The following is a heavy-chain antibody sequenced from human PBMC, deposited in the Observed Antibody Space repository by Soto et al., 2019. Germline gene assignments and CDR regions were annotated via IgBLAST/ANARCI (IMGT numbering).Heavy chain of an antibody. J-gene: IGHJ4*02. V-gene: IGHV1-69*06. CDR1: GGTFSSYA. Sequence: QVQLVQSGAEVKKPGSSVKVSCKASGGTFSSYAISWVRQAPGQGLEWMGGIIPIFGTANYAQKFQGRVTITADKSTSTAYMELSSLRSEDTAVYYCARLGYSSSLAPHEYYFDYWGQGTLVTVSS. CDR2: IIPIFGTA. D-gene: IGHD6-13*01. CDR3: ARLGYSSSLAPHEYYFDY.